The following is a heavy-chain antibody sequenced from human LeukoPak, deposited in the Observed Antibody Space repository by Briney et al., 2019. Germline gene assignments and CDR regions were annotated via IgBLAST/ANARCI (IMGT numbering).Heavy chain of an antibody. D-gene: IGHD3-22*01. Sequence: ASVKVSCKASGYTFTSHGINWVRQAPGQGLEWLGWINPYNGNTNYARKFQGRVSMTTDTSTSTAYMDLKSLRSDDTAVYYCASDGPYDSSGFYFVDWGQGTLVTVSS. CDR2: INPYNGNT. CDR1: GYTFTSHG. V-gene: IGHV1-18*01. CDR3: ASDGPYDSSGFYFVD. J-gene: IGHJ4*02.